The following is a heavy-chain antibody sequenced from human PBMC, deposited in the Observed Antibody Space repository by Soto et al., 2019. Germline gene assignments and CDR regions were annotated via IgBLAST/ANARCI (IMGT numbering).Heavy chain of an antibody. D-gene: IGHD3-3*01. CDR3: ARLVYDFWSGYDAFDI. V-gene: IGHV5-51*01. Sequence: GESLKISCKGSGYSFTSYWIGWVRQMPGKGLEWMGIIYPGDSDTRYSPSFQGQVTISADKSISTAYLQWSSLKASDTAMYYCARLVYDFWSGYDAFDIWGQGTMVTVSS. CDR1: GYSFTSYW. CDR2: IYPGDSDT. J-gene: IGHJ3*02.